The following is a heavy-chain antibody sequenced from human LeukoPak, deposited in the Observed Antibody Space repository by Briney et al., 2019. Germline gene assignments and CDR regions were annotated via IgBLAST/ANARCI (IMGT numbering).Heavy chain of an antibody. V-gene: IGHV1-69*13. CDR1: GGTFSSYA. J-gene: IGHJ6*02. CDR2: IIPIVGTA. CDR3: ARLSIRRSYYYYGMDV. D-gene: IGHD3-10*01. Sequence: GASVKVSCKDSGGTFSSYAISWVRQAPGQGLEWMGGIIPIVGTANYAQKFQGRVTSTADESTSTAYMELSSLRSEDTAVYYCARLSIRRSYYYYGMDVWGQGTTVTVSS.